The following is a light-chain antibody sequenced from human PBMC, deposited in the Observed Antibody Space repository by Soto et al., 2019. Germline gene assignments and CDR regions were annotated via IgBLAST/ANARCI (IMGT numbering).Light chain of an antibody. CDR1: QSISSY. V-gene: IGKV1-39*01. J-gene: IGKJ2*01. Sequence: DIQMTQSPSSLSASVGDRVTITCRASQSISSYLNWYQQKPGKAPKLLIYAASSLQSGVPSRFTGLGSRTHFTLTIISLQPEDFASYYCQQSYCTLLYPFGQGTKLEIK. CDR3: QQSYCTLLYP. CDR2: AAS.